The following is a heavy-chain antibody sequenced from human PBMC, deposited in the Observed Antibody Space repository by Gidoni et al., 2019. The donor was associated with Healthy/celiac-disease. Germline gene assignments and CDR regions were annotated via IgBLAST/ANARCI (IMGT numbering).Heavy chain of an antibody. CDR2: IIPIFGTA. Sequence: QVQLVQSGAEVKKPGSSVQVSCKASGGTFSSYAISCVRQAPGQGLEWMGGIIPIFGTANYAQKLQGRVTITADKSTSTAYMELRRLRSEDTAVYYCARKSSGYYDSFGAFDIWGQGTMVTVSS. CDR3: ARKSSGYYDSFGAFDI. J-gene: IGHJ3*02. CDR1: GGTFSSYA. D-gene: IGHD3-22*01. V-gene: IGHV1-69*06.